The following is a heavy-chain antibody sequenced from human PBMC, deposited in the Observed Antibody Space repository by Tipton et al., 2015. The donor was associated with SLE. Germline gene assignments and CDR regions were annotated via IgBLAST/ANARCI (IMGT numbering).Heavy chain of an antibody. V-gene: IGHV3-23*01. D-gene: IGHD1-26*01. Sequence: SLRLSCAASGFTFSSYAMSWVRQAPGKGLEWVSAISGSGGNTYYADSVKGRFTISRDNSKNTLYLQMNSLRAEDTAVYYCATSSGSYPGYWGQGTLVTVSS. J-gene: IGHJ4*02. CDR1: GFTFSSYA. CDR3: ATSSGSYPGY. CDR2: ISGSGGNT.